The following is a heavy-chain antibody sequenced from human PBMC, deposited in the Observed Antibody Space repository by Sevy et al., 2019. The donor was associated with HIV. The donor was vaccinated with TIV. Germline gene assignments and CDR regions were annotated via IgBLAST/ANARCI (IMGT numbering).Heavy chain of an antibody. V-gene: IGHV3-23*01. D-gene: IGHD3-16*01. CDR1: GFTSSSYA. Sequence: GGSLRLSCAASGFTSSSYAMSWVRQPPGRGLEWVSTLSDSGVSTYYADSVKGRFTISRDNSKNTLYLELNSLRPEDTAIFYCARAPLYYDTSVYFDYWGQGTLVTVSS. J-gene: IGHJ4*02. CDR2: LSDSGVST. CDR3: ARAPLYYDTSVYFDY.